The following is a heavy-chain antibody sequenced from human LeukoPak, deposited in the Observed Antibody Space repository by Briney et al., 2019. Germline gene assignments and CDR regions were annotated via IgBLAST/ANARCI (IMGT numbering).Heavy chain of an antibody. J-gene: IGHJ5*02. D-gene: IGHD3-3*01. CDR2: IFYGGNT. Sequence: SETLSLTCTVSDGSISSFYWTWIRQSPGKGLEWIGYIFYGGNTNYNPSLKSRVTMLMDTSKSQFSLKLTSVTAADTAVYYCASGTIFGVIAPSSFHRWGRGALVTVSS. V-gene: IGHV4-59*12. CDR1: DGSISSFY. CDR3: ASGTIFGVIAPSSFHR.